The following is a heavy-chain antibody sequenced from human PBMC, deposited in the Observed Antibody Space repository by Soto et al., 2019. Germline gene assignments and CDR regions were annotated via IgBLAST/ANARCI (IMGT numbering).Heavy chain of an antibody. V-gene: IGHV4-59*08. CDR1: GGSISGYY. CDR2: IYYNGTT. Sequence: SSETLSLTCTVSGGSISGYYWSWIRQSPGKGLEWIGYIYYNGTTNYNPSLTRRITVSIDTSKNQFSLNLTSVTAADTALYYCARQRRGGYWFAPWGQGTPVTVSS. CDR3: ARQRRGGYWFAP. J-gene: IGHJ5*02.